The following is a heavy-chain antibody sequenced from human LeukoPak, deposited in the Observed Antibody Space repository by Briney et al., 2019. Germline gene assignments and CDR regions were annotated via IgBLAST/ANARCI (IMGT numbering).Heavy chain of an antibody. J-gene: IGHJ4*02. CDR1: GGSFSGYS. V-gene: IGHV4-34*01. CDR3: ARDSSVVTAVFDY. D-gene: IGHD2-21*02. CDR2: ISYSGNT. Sequence: PSETLSLTCAVYGGSFSGYSWNWIRQPPGKGLEWIGTISYSGNTYSNPSLKSRLTISVDTSKNQFSLKLSSVTAADTAVYYCARDSSVVTAVFDYWGQGTLVTVSS.